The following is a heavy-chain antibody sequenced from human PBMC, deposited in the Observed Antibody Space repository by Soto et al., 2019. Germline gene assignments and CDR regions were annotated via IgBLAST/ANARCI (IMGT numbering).Heavy chain of an antibody. CDR2: IKQDGSEK. CDR3: ARFDIVVVVAATFYAFDI. Sequence: GGSLRLSCAASGFTFSSYWMSWVRQAPGKGLEWVANIKQDGSEKYYVDSVKGRFTISRDNAKNSLYLQMNSLRAEDTAVYYCARFDIVVVVAATFYAFDIWGQGTMVTVSS. CDR1: GFTFSSYW. V-gene: IGHV3-7*01. J-gene: IGHJ3*02. D-gene: IGHD2-15*01.